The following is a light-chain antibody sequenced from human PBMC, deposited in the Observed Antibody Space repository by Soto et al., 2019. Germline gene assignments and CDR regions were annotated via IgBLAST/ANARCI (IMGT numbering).Light chain of an antibody. CDR1: QSISTR. CDR3: HQYSSNSET. V-gene: IGKV1-5*01. Sequence: QITHSPSTLSASVGDRVTITCRASQSISTRLAWYQQKPGKAPKLLIYDASSLQSGVPLRFSGSGSGTDFTLTISSLQPDDFATYYCHQYSSNSETFGQGTK. CDR2: DAS. J-gene: IGKJ1*01.